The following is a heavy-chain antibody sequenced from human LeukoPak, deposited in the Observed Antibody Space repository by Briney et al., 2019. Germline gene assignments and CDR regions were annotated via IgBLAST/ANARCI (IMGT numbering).Heavy chain of an antibody. CDR3: ARAYCGGDCSVDY. J-gene: IGHJ4*02. Sequence: SETLSLTCTVSGGFISSGSYYWSWIRQPAGKGLEWIGRIYTSGSTNYNPSLKSRVTISVDTSKNQFSLKLSSVTAADTAVYYCARAYCGGDCSVDYWGQGTLVTVSS. V-gene: IGHV4-61*02. CDR2: IYTSGST. D-gene: IGHD2-21*02. CDR1: GGFISSGSYY.